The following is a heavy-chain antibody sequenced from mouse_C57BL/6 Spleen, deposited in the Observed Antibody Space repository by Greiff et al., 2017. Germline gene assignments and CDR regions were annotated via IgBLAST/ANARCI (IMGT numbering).Heavy chain of an antibody. J-gene: IGHJ2*01. CDR1: GFNIKDDY. CDR2: IDPENGDT. V-gene: IGHV14-4*01. CDR3: TTRGSSYYFGY. D-gene: IGHD1-1*01. Sequence: VQLQQSGAELVRPGASVKLSCTASGFNIKDDYMHWVKQRPEQGLEWIGWIDPENGDTEYASKFQGKATITADTSSNTAYLQLSSLTSEDTAVYYCTTRGSSYYFGYWGQGTTLTVSS.